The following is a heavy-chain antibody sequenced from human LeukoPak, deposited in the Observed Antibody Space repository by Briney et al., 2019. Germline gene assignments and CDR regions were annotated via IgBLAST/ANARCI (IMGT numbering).Heavy chain of an antibody. CDR3: ARRAGSYYDY. CDR2: IYYSGST. Sequence: SETLSLTCTVSGGSISSLSYYWDWIRQPPGKGPEWIGSIYYSGSTYYNPSLKSRVTISVDTSENQFSLKMSSVPAADTAVYYCARRAGSYYDYWGQGTLVTVSS. CDR1: GGSISSLSYY. J-gene: IGHJ4*02. D-gene: IGHD3-10*01. V-gene: IGHV4-39*01.